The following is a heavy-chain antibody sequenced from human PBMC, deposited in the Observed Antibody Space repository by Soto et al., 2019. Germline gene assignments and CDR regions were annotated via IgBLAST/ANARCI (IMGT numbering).Heavy chain of an antibody. CDR1: RFIFSSYA. D-gene: IGHD3-9*01. J-gene: IGHJ4*02. CDR2: ISGSGGST. CDR3: AKDRGAWDRLFDY. V-gene: IGHV3-23*01. Sequence: GGSLRLSCAASRFIFSSYAMNWVRQAPGKGLEWVSAISGSGGSTYYADSVKGRFTISRDNSKNTLYLQVNSLRAEDTAVYFCAKDRGAWDRLFDYWGQGALVTVSS.